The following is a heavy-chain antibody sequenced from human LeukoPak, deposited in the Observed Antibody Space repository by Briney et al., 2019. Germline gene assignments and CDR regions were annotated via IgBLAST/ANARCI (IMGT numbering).Heavy chain of an antibody. V-gene: IGHV4-59*01. CDR2: IYYSGTS. J-gene: IGHJ4*02. CDR1: GGSISSYY. Sequence: SETLSLTCTVSGGSISSYYWSWIRQPPGKGLEWIGYIYYSGTSTHNPSLKSRVTISADTSKIQFSLKLNSLTTADTAVYYCTRGAGWLIDYWGQGILVTVSS. D-gene: IGHD3-16*01. CDR3: TRGAGWLIDY.